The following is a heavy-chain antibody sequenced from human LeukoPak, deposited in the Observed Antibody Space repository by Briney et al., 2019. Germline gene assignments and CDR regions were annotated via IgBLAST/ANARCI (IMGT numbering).Heavy chain of an antibody. CDR2: IYYSGST. Sequence: SSYSMNWIRQPPGKGLEWIGSIYYSGSTYYNPSLKSRVTISVDTSKNQFSLKLSSVTAADTAVYYCARPTVVTLAVDYWGQGTLVTVSS. CDR3: ARPTVVTLAVDY. J-gene: IGHJ4*02. V-gene: IGHV4-39*01. D-gene: IGHD4-23*01. CDR1: SSYS.